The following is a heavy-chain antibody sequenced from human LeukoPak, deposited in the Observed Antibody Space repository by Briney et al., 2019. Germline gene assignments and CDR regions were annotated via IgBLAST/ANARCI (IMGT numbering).Heavy chain of an antibody. Sequence: KSSETLSLTCTVSGGSISSGGYYWSWIRQHPGKGLEWIGYIYYSGSTYYNPSLKSRVTISVDTSKNQFSLKLSSVTAADTAVYYCARRTLLRSIPSFDYWGQGTLVTVSS. CDR1: GGSISSGGYY. J-gene: IGHJ4*02. V-gene: IGHV4-31*03. CDR3: ARRTLLRSIPSFDY. D-gene: IGHD5-12*01. CDR2: IYYSGST.